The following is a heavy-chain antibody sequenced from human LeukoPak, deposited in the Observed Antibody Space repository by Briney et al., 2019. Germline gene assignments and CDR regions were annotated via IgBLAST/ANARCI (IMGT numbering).Heavy chain of an antibody. V-gene: IGHV3-30*04. J-gene: IGHJ4*02. CDR1: GFTFSSYP. CDR2: ISYDGSNK. Sequence: GGSLRLSCAASGFTFSSYPMLWVRQAPGKGLEWVAVISYDGSNKYYADSVKGRFTISRDNPKNTLYLQMNRLTAADTAVYDCANYASRSGWTLPFDSWGQGILVTVSS. D-gene: IGHD6-19*01. CDR3: ANYASRSGWTLPFDS.